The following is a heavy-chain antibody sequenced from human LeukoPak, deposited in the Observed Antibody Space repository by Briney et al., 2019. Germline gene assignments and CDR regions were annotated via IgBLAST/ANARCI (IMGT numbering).Heavy chain of an antibody. CDR3: ARRMAAGAVDY. Sequence: GEYLQISCKGSGYRFTSYWIGWVRQMPGKGLEWMGIIYPGDSDTRYSPSFQGQVTISADKSISAAYLQWSSLKASDTAMYYCARRMAAGAVDYWGQGTLVTVSS. CDR2: IYPGDSDT. J-gene: IGHJ4*02. V-gene: IGHV5-51*01. CDR1: GYRFTSYW. D-gene: IGHD6-25*01.